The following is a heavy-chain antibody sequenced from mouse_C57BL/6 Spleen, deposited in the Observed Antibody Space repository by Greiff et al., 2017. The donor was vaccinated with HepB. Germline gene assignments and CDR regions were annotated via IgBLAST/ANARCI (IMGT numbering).Heavy chain of an antibody. CDR1: GYTFTDYE. Sequence: QVQLQQSGAELVRPGASVTLSCKASGYTFTDYEMHWVKQTPVHGLEWIGAIDPETGGTAYNQKFKGKAILTADKSSSTAYMELRSLTSEDSAVYYCTRGGYDYDPFAYWGQGTTLTVSS. J-gene: IGHJ2*01. CDR3: TRGGYDYDPFAY. V-gene: IGHV1-15*01. D-gene: IGHD2-4*01. CDR2: IDPETGGT.